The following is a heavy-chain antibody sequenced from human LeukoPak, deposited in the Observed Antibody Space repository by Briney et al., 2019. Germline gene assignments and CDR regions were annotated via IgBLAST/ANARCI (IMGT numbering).Heavy chain of an antibody. J-gene: IGHJ6*03. Sequence: GGSLILSRAATGLTFSDPYMSWVRQAPGPGLELVSSTRSTGSTIYYAVSVKGRFTISRDNANNSLFLQMNSLRVEDTAVYYCARGGLTGDFAYYYYYMDVWGKGTTVTVSS. CDR1: GLTFSDPY. V-gene: IGHV3-11*04. D-gene: IGHD7-27*01. CDR2: TRSTGSTI. CDR3: ARGGLTGDFAYYYYYMDV.